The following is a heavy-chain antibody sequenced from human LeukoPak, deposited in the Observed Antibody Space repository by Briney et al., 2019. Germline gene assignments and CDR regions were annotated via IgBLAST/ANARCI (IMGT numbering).Heavy chain of an antibody. V-gene: IGHV1-69*06. Sequence: SVKVSCKASGGTFSSYAISWVRQAPGQGLEWMGGLIPIFGTANYAQKFQGRVTITADKSTSTAYMELSSLRSEDTAVYYCAREIGPFPRYYFDYWGQGTLVTVSS. CDR3: AREIGPFPRYYFDY. D-gene: IGHD2-21*01. CDR2: LIPIFGTA. CDR1: GGTFSSYA. J-gene: IGHJ4*02.